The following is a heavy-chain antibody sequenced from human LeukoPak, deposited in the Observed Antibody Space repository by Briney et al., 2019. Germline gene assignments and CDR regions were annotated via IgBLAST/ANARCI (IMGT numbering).Heavy chain of an antibody. CDR3: ASGHDSSGYIPLAY. J-gene: IGHJ4*02. D-gene: IGHD3-22*01. CDR1: GGSFSGYY. Sequence: SETLSLTCAVYGGSFSGYYWSWIRQPPGKGLEWIGEINHSGSTNYNPSLKSRVTISVDTSKNQFSLKLSSATAADTAVYYCASGHDSSGYIPLAYWGQGTLVTVSS. CDR2: INHSGST. V-gene: IGHV4-34*01.